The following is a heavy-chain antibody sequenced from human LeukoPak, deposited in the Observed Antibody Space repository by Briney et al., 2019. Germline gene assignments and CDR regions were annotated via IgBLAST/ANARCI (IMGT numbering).Heavy chain of an antibody. CDR2: INPSGGST. D-gene: IGHD3-10*01. CDR3: ARGFGDNYYYYYMDV. CDR1: GYTFTGYY. V-gene: IGHV1-46*01. Sequence: ASVKVSCKASGYTFTGYYMHWVRQAPGQGLEWMGIINPSGGSTSYAQQFQGRVTMTRDTSTSTVYMELSSLRSEDTAVYHCARGFGDNYYYYYMDVWGKGTTVTVSS. J-gene: IGHJ6*03.